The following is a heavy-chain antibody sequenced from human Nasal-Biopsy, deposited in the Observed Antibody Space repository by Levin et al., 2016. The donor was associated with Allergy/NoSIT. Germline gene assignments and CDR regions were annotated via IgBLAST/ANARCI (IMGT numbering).Heavy chain of an antibody. CDR2: IKSKTDGGTT. D-gene: IGHD2-2*02. J-gene: IGHJ4*02. Sequence: GGSLRLSCAASGFNFAGAWMSWVRQAPGKGLEWVGRIKSKTDGGTTDYAAPVKGRFTISRDDSKNTLYLQMNSLKTEDTAVYYCTTVPLGYCSSTSCYSYFDYWGQGTLVTVSS. CDR3: TTVPLGYCSSTSCYSYFDY. V-gene: IGHV3-15*01. CDR1: GFNFAGAW.